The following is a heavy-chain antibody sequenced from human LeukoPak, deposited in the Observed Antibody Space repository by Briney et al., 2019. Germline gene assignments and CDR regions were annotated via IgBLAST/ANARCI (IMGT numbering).Heavy chain of an antibody. D-gene: IGHD6-13*01. CDR1: GYTFTGYY. Sequence: ASVKVSCKASGYTFTGYYMHWVRQAPGQGLEWMGWINPNSGGTNYAQKFQGRVTMTRDTSISTAYMELSRLRSDDTAVYYCAREGPSGSWYGRGDAFDIWGQGTMVTVSS. CDR2: INPNSGGT. CDR3: AREGPSGSWYGRGDAFDI. V-gene: IGHV1-2*02. J-gene: IGHJ3*02.